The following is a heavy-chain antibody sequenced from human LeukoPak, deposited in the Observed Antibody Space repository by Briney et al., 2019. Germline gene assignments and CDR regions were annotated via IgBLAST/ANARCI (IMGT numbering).Heavy chain of an antibody. Sequence: SETLSLTCTVSGGSISGSDYYWGWVRQPPGKGLEWIGSFYHSGSTYYNPSLKSRVTISVDTSKNQFSLKLSSVTAADTAVYYCATAIYYYDSSGYFKDPAWFDPWGQGTLVTVSS. D-gene: IGHD3-22*01. CDR1: GGSISGSDYY. V-gene: IGHV4-39*07. J-gene: IGHJ5*02. CDR2: FYHSGST. CDR3: ATAIYYYDSSGYFKDPAWFDP.